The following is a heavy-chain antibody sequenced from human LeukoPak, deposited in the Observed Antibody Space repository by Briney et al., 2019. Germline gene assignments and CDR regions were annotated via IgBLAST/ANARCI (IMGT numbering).Heavy chain of an antibody. D-gene: IGHD3-10*01. CDR1: GGTFSSYS. CDR2: IIPIFRTP. Sequence: SVKVSCKASGGTFSSYSISWVRQAPGQGLEWMGGIIPIFRTPNYAQKFQGRVTITADDSTSTAYMDLSSLRSEDTAVYYCARGGSGSGNYYHPVSGGYWFDPWGQGTLVTVSS. J-gene: IGHJ5*02. V-gene: IGHV1-69*13. CDR3: ARGGSGSGNYYHPVSGGYWFDP.